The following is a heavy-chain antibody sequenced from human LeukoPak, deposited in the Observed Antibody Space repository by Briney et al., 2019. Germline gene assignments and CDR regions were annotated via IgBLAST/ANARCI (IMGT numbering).Heavy chain of an antibody. CDR3: ARDSRDGAY. CDR1: GFTFSSYW. Sequence: GGSLRLSCAASGFTFSSYWMHWVRQAPGKGLLWVSRINTDGSSTSYADSVKGRFTISRDNTKNTLYLQMNSLRAEDTAVYYCARDSRDGAYWGQGTLVTVSS. CDR2: INTDGSST. D-gene: IGHD5-24*01. V-gene: IGHV3-74*01. J-gene: IGHJ4*02.